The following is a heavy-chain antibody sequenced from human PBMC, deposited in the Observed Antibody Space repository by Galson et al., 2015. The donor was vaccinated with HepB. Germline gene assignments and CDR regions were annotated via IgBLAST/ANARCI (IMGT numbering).Heavy chain of an antibody. CDR3: ARDHLRAPSLGGYFDY. Sequence: SLRLSCAASGFTFSSYGMHWVRQAPGKGLEWVAVIWYDGSNKYYADSVKGRFTISRDNSKNTLYLQMNSLRAEDTAVYYCARDHLRAPSLGGYFDYWGQGTLVTVSS. CDR2: IWYDGSNK. J-gene: IGHJ4*02. D-gene: IGHD3-16*01. V-gene: IGHV3-33*01. CDR1: GFTFSSYG.